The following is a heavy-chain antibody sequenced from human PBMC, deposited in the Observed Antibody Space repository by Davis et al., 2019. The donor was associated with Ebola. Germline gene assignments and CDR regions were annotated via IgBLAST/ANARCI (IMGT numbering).Heavy chain of an antibody. CDR3: ARAQFPTTSDH. J-gene: IGHJ4*02. CDR1: GYTFTSYG. Sequence: ASVKVSCKASGYTFTSYGITWVRQAPGQGLEWMGWINPHNGNSNYAQNVQGRVTMTTDTSTSTAYMEVGSLRSDDTAVYYCARAQFPTTSDHWGQGTLVTVSS. CDR2: INPHNGNS. V-gene: IGHV1-18*04. D-gene: IGHD1-1*01.